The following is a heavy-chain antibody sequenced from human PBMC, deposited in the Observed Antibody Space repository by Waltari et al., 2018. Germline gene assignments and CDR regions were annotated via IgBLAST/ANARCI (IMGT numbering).Heavy chain of an antibody. CDR1: GGSISSSSYY. Sequence: QLQLQESGPGLVKPSETLSLTCTVSGGSISSSSYYWGWIRQPPGKGLEWIGSIYYSGSTYYNPSLKSRVTISVDTSKNQFSLKRSSVTAADTAVYYCARRGSIYYYYGMDVWGQGTTVTVSS. CDR2: IYYSGST. CDR3: ARRGSIYYYYGMDV. J-gene: IGHJ6*02. D-gene: IGHD3-16*01. V-gene: IGHV4-39*01.